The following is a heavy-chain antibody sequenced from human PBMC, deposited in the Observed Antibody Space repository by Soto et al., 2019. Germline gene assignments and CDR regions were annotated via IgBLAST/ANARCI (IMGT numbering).Heavy chain of an antibody. Sequence: SETLSLTCTVSGGSISSYYWSWIRQPPGKGLEWIGYIYYSGSTNYNPSLKSRVTISVDTSKNQFSLKLSSVTAADTAVYYCARDEGGGYCSGGSCYRLYNWFDPWGQGTLVTVS. CDR1: GGSISSYY. D-gene: IGHD2-15*01. CDR2: IYYSGST. V-gene: IGHV4-59*01. CDR3: ARDEGGGYCSGGSCYRLYNWFDP. J-gene: IGHJ5*02.